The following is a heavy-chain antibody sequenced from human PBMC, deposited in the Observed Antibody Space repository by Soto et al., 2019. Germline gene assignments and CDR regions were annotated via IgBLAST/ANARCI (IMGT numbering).Heavy chain of an antibody. V-gene: IGHV4-59*12. CDR2: IYYSGST. CDR3: ARNQWFDL. Sequence: SETLSLTCTVSGGSISSYYWSWIRQPPGKGLEWIGYIYYSGSTNYNPSLKSRVTISVDTSKNQFSLRLNSMTAADTAVYYCARNQWFDLWGKGALVTVS. CDR1: GGSISSYY. J-gene: IGHJ5*02.